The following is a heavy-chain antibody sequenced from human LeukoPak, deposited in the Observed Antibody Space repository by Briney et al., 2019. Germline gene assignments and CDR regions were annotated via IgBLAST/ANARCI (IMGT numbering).Heavy chain of an antibody. Sequence: AGGSLRLSCAASGFTFSSYSMNWVRQAPGKGLEWVSYISSSSSTIYYADSVKGRFTISRDNAKNSLYLQMNSLRAEDTAVYYCARSTPFGYWGQGTLVTVSS. V-gene: IGHV3-48*04. CDR2: ISSSSSTI. J-gene: IGHJ4*02. CDR1: GFTFSSYS. CDR3: ARSTPFGY.